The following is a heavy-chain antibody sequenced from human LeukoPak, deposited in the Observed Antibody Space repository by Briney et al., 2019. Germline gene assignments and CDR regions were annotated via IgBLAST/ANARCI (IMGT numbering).Heavy chain of an antibody. D-gene: IGHD3-22*01. J-gene: IGHJ5*02. CDR2: IYYSGST. Sequence: SETLSLTCTVSGGSISSYYWSWIRQPPGKGLEWIGYIYYSGSTNYNPSLKSRVTISVDTSKNQFSLKLSSVTAADTAVYYCARDANYYDSSGYTFNWFDPWGQGTLVTVS. V-gene: IGHV4-59*01. CDR1: GGSISSYY. CDR3: ARDANYYDSSGYTFNWFDP.